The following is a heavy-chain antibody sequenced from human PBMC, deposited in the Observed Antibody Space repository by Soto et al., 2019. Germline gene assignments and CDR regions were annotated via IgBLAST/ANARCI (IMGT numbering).Heavy chain of an antibody. D-gene: IGHD3-3*01. CDR1: GGSFSGYY. J-gene: IGHJ6*02. CDR3: ARDKLITIFGVVIEGDPTDYYGMDV. V-gene: IGHV4-34*01. CDR2: INHSGSTNYKPSL. Sequence: SETLSLTCAVYGGSFSGYYWSWIRQSPGKGLEWIGEINHSGSTNYKPSLNYNPSLKSRVTISMDTSKNQFSLRLNSVTAADTAVYYCARDKLITIFGVVIEGDPTDYYGMDVWGQGTTVTVSS.